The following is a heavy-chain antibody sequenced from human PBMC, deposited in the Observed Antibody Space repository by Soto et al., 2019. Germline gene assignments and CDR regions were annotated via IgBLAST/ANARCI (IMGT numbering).Heavy chain of an antibody. Sequence: QVQLQESGPGLVKPSGTLSLTCTVSGGSIRDYYWSWIRQSAGKGLEGIGRIYDTGRANYNPSLTSRVTRTVDTSQNQFPLKLSPVTAADTAVYYCARVQRYSGSYRWFDPWGHVTLVTVSS. D-gene: IGHD5-12*01. CDR1: GGSIRDYY. J-gene: IGHJ5*02. CDR3: ARVQRYSGSYRWFDP. V-gene: IGHV4-4*07. CDR2: IYDTGRA.